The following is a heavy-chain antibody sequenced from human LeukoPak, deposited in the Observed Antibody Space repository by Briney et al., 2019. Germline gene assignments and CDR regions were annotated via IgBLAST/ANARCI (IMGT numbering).Heavy chain of an antibody. D-gene: IGHD3-16*01. CDR2: ISGSGGNA. V-gene: IGHV3-23*01. Sequence: PGGSLRLSCAASGFTFNNYAMNWVRQAPGKGLEWVSGISGSGGNAYYADSVKGRSTISRDNSKTTLYLQMNRLRAEDTAVYYCARDRARAFSLRHVFDIWGQGTMVTVSS. CDR1: GFTFNNYA. CDR3: ARDRARAFSLRHVFDI. J-gene: IGHJ3*02.